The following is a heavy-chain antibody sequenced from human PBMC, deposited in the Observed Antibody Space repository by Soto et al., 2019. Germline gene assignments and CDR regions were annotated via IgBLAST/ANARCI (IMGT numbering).Heavy chain of an antibody. J-gene: IGHJ6*02. Sequence: PSETLSLTCAVYGGSFSGYYWSWIRQPPGKGLEWIGEINHSGSTNYNPSLKSRVTISVDTSKDQFSLKLSPVTAADTAVYYCARGIVVPAAMKGGFSYYYYGMDVWGQGTTVTVSS. CDR1: GGSFSGYY. D-gene: IGHD2-2*01. CDR2: INHSGST. V-gene: IGHV4-34*01. CDR3: ARGIVVPAAMKGGFSYYYYGMDV.